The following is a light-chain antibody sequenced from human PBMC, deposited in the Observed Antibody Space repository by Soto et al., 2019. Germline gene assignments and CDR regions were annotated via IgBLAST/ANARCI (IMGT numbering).Light chain of an antibody. J-gene: IGKJ1*01. V-gene: IGKV1-8*01. Sequence: AIRMTQSPSSFSASTGDRVTITCRASQGISSYLAWYQQKPGKAPKLLIHAASTLQSGVPSRFRGSGSGTDFTLTISCLQSEDFATYYCQQYYSYPSTFGQGTKVEIK. CDR1: QGISSY. CDR3: QQYYSYPST. CDR2: AAS.